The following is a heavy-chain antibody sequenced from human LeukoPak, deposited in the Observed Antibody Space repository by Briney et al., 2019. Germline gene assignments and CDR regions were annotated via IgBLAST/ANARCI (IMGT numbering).Heavy chain of an antibody. D-gene: IGHD6-19*01. CDR3: ARDRSDRLAVAGTSAFDY. J-gene: IGHJ4*02. CDR2: ISSSSSYI. V-gene: IGHV3-21*01. CDR1: GFTFSSYS. Sequence: PGGSLRLSCAASGFTFSSYSMNWVRQAPGKGLEWVSSISSSSSYIYYADSVKDRFTISRDNAKNSLYLQMNSLRAEDTAVYYCARDRSDRLAVAGTSAFDYWGQGTLVTVSS.